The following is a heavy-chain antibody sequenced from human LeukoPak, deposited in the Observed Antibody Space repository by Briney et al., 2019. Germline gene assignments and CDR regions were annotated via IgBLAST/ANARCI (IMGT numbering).Heavy chain of an antibody. V-gene: IGHV4-34*01. J-gene: IGHJ4*02. CDR3: ARRGGYYYGLIDY. D-gene: IGHD3-22*01. Sequence: SETLSLTCAVYGGSFSGYYWSWIRQPPGKGLEWIGEINHSESTNYNPSLKSRVTISVDTSKNQFSLKLSSVTAADTAVYYCARRGGYYYGLIDYWGQGTLVTVSS. CDR1: GGSFSGYY. CDR2: INHSEST.